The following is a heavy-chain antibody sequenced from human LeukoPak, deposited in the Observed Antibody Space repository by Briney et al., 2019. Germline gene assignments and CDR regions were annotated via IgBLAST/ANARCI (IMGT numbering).Heavy chain of an antibody. CDR3: ARGGYYGSGSYPDY. CDR2: ISSRSRTI. V-gene: IGHV3-48*01. J-gene: IGHJ4*02. CDR1: GFTFSNYS. D-gene: IGHD3-10*01. Sequence: GGSLRLSCAASGFTFSNYSMNWVRQAPGKGLGWVSYISSRSRTIYYADSVKGRFTISRDNAKNSLYLQMNSLRAGDTAVYYCARGGYYGSGSYPDYRGQGTLVTVSS.